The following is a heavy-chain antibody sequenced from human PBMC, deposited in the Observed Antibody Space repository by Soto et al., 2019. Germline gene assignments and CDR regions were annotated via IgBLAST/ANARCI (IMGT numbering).Heavy chain of an antibody. CDR2: ISFDGIAK. J-gene: IGHJ4*02. CDR1: GFTFSTYA. D-gene: IGHD3-16*01. Sequence: PGGSLRLSCAASGFTFSTYAMHWVRQAPGKGLEWVASISFDGIAKYNADSVKGRFSISRDNAKNTLDLQLNSLRPEDTAVYYCASLYYYSLTQYFDYWGQGTLVTVSS. CDR3: ASLYYYSLTQYFDY. V-gene: IGHV3-30-3*01.